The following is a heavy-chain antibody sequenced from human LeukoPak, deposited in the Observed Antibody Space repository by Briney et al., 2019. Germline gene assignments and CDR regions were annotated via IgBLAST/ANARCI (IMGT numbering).Heavy chain of an antibody. Sequence: SETLSLTCTLSGGSISSSSYYWGWIRQPPGKGLEWIGSIYYGGSTYYNPSLKSRVTISVDTSKNQFSLKLSSVTAADTAVYYCASQKAIGGYYHDAFDIWGQGTMVTVSS. D-gene: IGHD3-22*01. CDR2: IYYGGST. CDR3: ASQKAIGGYYHDAFDI. V-gene: IGHV4-39*07. J-gene: IGHJ3*02. CDR1: GGSISSSSYY.